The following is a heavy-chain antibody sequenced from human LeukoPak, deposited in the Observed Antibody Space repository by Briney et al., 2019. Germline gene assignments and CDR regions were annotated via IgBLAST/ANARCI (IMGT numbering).Heavy chain of an antibody. CDR3: ARDGSVSGSYYSLDY. Sequence: MAGGSLRLSCAASGFTFSDYYMSWIRQAPGKGLEWVSYISSSGSTIYYADSVKGRFTISRDNAKNSLYLQMNNLRAEDTAVYYCARDGSVSGSYYSLDYWGQGTLVTVSS. CDR1: GFTFSDYY. D-gene: IGHD1-26*01. J-gene: IGHJ4*02. V-gene: IGHV3-11*01. CDR2: ISSSGSTI.